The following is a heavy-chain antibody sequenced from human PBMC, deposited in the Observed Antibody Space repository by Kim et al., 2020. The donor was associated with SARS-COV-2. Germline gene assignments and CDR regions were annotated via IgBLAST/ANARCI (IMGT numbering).Heavy chain of an antibody. Sequence: GGSLRLSCAASGFTFSNAWMSWVRQAPGKGLEWVGRIKSKTDGGTTDYAAPVKGRFTISRDDSKNTLYLQMNSLKTEDTAVYYCTTDGSYYDILTGYLPGMDVWGQGTTVTVSS. CDR1: GFTFSNAW. CDR2: IKSKTDGGTT. CDR3: TTDGSYYDILTGYLPGMDV. V-gene: IGHV3-15*01. J-gene: IGHJ6*02. D-gene: IGHD3-9*01.